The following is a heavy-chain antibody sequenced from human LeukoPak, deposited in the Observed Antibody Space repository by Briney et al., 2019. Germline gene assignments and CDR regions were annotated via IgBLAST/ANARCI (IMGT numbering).Heavy chain of an antibody. CDR3: ARGRAITMVRGVTSTAFDP. Sequence: SETLSLTCTVSGGSISSYYWSWIRQPPGKGLEWIGYVYYSGSTNYNPALKSRVTISVDTSKNQFSLKLSSVTAADTAVYYCARGRAITMVRGVTSTAFDPWGQGTLVTVSS. CDR1: GGSISSYY. J-gene: IGHJ5*02. CDR2: VYYSGST. V-gene: IGHV4-59*12. D-gene: IGHD3-10*01.